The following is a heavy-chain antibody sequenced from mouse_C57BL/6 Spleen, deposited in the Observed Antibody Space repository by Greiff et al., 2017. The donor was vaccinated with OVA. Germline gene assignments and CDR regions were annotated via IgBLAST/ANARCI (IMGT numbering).Heavy chain of an antibody. Sequence: QVQLQQPGAELVKPGASVKMSCKASGYTFTSYWITWVKQRPGQGLEWIGDIYPGSGSTNYNEKFKSKATLTVDTSSSTAYMQLSSLTSEDSAVYYCARRWLLRKDWYFDVWGTGTTVTVSS. J-gene: IGHJ1*03. V-gene: IGHV1-55*01. CDR3: ARRWLLRKDWYFDV. CDR2: IYPGSGST. CDR1: GYTFTSYW. D-gene: IGHD2-3*01.